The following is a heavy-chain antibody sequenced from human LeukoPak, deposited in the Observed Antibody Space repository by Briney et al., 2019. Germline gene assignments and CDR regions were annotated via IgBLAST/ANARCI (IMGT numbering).Heavy chain of an antibody. CDR2: IIPIFGTA. Sequence: GASVKVSCKASGGTFSSYAISWVRQAPGQGLEWMGGIIPIFGTANYAQKFQGRVTITADKSTSTAYMELSSLRSEDTAVYYCATLHSSGYSNIWGQGTMVTVSS. D-gene: IGHD3-22*01. CDR3: ATLHSSGYSNI. V-gene: IGHV1-69*06. J-gene: IGHJ3*02. CDR1: GGTFSSYA.